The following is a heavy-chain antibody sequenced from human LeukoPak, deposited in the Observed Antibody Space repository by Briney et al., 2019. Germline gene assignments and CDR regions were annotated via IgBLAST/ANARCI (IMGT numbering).Heavy chain of an antibody. V-gene: IGHV4-4*07. CDR1: GDSISSYC. CDR3: AREVEAAGRGSDY. D-gene: IGHD6-13*01. Sequence: SETLSLTCTVSGDSISSYCWSWIRQPAGKGLEWIGRIYTSGSTNYNPSLKSRVTMSVDTSKNQFSLKLNSVTAADTAVYYCAREVEAAGRGSDYWGQGTLVTVSS. CDR2: IYTSGST. J-gene: IGHJ4*02.